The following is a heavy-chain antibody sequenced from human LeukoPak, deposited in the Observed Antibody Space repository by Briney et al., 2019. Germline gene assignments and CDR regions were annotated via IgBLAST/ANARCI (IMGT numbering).Heavy chain of an antibody. Sequence: SETLSLTCTVSGGSISSYYWSWIRQPPGKGLVWIGYIYYSGNTNYNPSLKSRVTISVDTSKNLFSLKLNSVTTADTAVYYCARFPQGGFNYFDYWGQGALVTVSS. V-gene: IGHV4-59*01. CDR1: GGSISSYY. D-gene: IGHD5-24*01. CDR2: IYYSGNT. CDR3: ARFPQGGFNYFDY. J-gene: IGHJ4*02.